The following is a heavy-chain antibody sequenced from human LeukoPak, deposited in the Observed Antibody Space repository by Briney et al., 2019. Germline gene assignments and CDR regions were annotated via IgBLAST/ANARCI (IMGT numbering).Heavy chain of an antibody. Sequence: PSETLSLTCTVSGASISSSSYYWGWIRQPPGKGLEWVGSFYYSGGPAYNPSLKSRVTISVDTSKNQFSLKLSSVTAADTAVYYCARQGGYIAPLALWGQGTLVTVSA. CDR3: ARQGGYIAPLAL. CDR1: GASISSSSYY. CDR2: FYYSGGP. J-gene: IGHJ4*02. D-gene: IGHD6-13*01. V-gene: IGHV4-39*01.